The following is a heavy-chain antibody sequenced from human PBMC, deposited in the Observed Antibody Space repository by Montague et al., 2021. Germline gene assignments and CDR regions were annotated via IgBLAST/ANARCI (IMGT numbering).Heavy chain of an antibody. V-gene: IGHV4-34*01. CDR2: ISHTGST. D-gene: IGHD6-19*01. J-gene: IGHJ4*02. Sequence: SETLSLTCAVSGGSLSGYNWNWIRQPPGRDLEWIGQISHTGSTSYNPSLKSRVTMSVDTSENHVSLRLSSVTAADTAVYYCTRGEVAVTGIDYWGQGALVTVSS. CDR1: GGSLSGYN. CDR3: TRGEVAVTGIDY.